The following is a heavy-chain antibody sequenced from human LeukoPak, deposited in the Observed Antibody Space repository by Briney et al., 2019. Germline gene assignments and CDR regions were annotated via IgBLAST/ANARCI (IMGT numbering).Heavy chain of an antibody. CDR3: ARESATTFGVAGTYNWFDP. V-gene: IGHV3-48*02. CDR2: ISSSSSTI. J-gene: IGHJ5*02. CDR1: GFTFSSYS. D-gene: IGHD3-3*01. Sequence: QSGGSLRLSCAATGFTFSSYSMNWVRQAPGKGLEWVSYISSSSSTIYYADSVKGRFTISRDNAKNSLYLQMNSLRDEDTAVYYCARESATTFGVAGTYNWFDPWGQGTLVTVSS.